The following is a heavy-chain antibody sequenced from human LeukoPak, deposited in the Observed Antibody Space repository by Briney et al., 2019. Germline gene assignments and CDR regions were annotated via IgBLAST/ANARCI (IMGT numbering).Heavy chain of an antibody. CDR2: LRGGGET. Sequence: GGSLRLSCAASGFTFSSYAMSWVRQAPARGLEWVSSLRGGGETFHADSVKGRFTLSRDESRNTGYLQMNNLRVEATAVYFCAKASWVSSADAVLWGQGTLVTVSS. J-gene: IGHJ4*02. D-gene: IGHD3-16*01. CDR3: AKASWVSSADAVL. V-gene: IGHV3-23*01. CDR1: GFTFSSYA.